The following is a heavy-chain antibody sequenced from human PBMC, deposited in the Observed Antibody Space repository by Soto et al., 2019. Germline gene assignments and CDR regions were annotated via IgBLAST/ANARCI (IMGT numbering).Heavy chain of an antibody. Sequence: QAQLVQSGAEVKKPGSSVKVSCKASGGTFSSHTFSWVRQAPGQGLEWMGRIIPALGTATYAQKFQGRVTLTADEAATPVYMELSRLRSADTAVYYCATPDFGDYWYFELWGRGTLVTVSS. CDR3: ATPDFGDYWYFEL. CDR2: IIPALGTA. J-gene: IGHJ2*01. V-gene: IGHV1-69*08. D-gene: IGHD4-17*01. CDR1: GGTFSSHT.